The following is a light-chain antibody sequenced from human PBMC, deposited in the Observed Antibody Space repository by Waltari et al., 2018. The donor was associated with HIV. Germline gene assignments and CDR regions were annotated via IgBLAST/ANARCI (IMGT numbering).Light chain of an antibody. V-gene: IGLV1-51*01. Sequence: QSVLTQPPSVSAAPGQKVTISCSGRNSNIGNNYVSWYQQNPGTAPKPLIYANNEPPARIPVLLSGSKSDTSATLGITGPQTGDEADYRCGTWDSILSAVVVGGGTKLTVL. CDR3: GTWDSILSAVV. CDR1: NSNIGNNY. CDR2: ANN. J-gene: IGLJ3*02.